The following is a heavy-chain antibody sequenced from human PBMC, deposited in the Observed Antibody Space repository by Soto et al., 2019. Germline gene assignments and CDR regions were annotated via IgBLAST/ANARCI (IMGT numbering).Heavy chain of an antibody. CDR1: GGSISSSSYY. D-gene: IGHD7-27*01. J-gene: IGHJ4*02. CDR2: IYYSGST. Sequence: SETLSLTCTVSGGSISSSSYYWGWIHQPPGKGLEWIGSIYYSGSTYYNPSLKSRVTISVDTSKNQFSLKLSSVTAADTVVYYCARLTNWGSYFDYWGQGTLVTVSS. V-gene: IGHV4-39*01. CDR3: ARLTNWGSYFDY.